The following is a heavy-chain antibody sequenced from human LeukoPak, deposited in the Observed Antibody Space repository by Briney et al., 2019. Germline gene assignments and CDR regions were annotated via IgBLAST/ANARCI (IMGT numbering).Heavy chain of an antibody. Sequence: GGSLRLSCAASGFTFSSYGMHWVRQAPGKGLEWVAFIRYDGSNKYYADSVKGRFTISRDNSKNTLYLQMNSLRAEDTAVYYCATPYYYGSGSYYHFDYWGQGTLVTVSS. V-gene: IGHV3-30*02. D-gene: IGHD3-10*01. CDR2: IRYDGSNK. CDR3: ATPYYYGSGSYYHFDY. J-gene: IGHJ4*02. CDR1: GFTFSSYG.